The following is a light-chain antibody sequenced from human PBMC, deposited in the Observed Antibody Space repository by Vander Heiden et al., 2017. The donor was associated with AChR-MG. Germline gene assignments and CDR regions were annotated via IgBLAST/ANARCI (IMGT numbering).Light chain of an antibody. Sequence: SYVLTQPPSVSVAPGRPATITCVVNHIGSKSVHWYQQKLGPAPVLVVYDDSDRPSGIPERISGSNSGNTATLTISRVEAGDEGDYYCQVWDSVSDPVVFGGGTKLTVL. CDR1: HIGSKS. V-gene: IGLV3-21*02. CDR3: QVWDSVSDPVV. J-gene: IGLJ2*01. CDR2: DDS.